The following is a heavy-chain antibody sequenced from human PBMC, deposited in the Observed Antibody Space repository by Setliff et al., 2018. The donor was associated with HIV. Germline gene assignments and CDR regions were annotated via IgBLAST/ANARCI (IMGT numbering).Heavy chain of an antibody. V-gene: IGHV4-59*11. CDR3: ARVSRLHPFDP. Sequence: KPSETLSLTCTVSGTSINSHYWSWIRQTPGKGLRWIGLIYYTGIPTYNPSLEGRITMSVDRSKNQFSLRLTSVTAADTAMYYCARVSRLHPFDPWGQGTLVTVSS. CDR2: IYYTGIP. J-gene: IGHJ5*02. D-gene: IGHD2-15*01. CDR1: GTSINSHY.